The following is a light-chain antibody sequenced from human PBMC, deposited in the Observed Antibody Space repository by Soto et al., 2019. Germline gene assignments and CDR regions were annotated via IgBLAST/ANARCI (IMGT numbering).Light chain of an antibody. V-gene: IGKV1-5*03. J-gene: IGKJ1*01. CDR2: KAS. CDR3: QQYIYYPRT. Sequence: DIQMTQSPSTLSASVGDRVTITCRASQSISSWLAWYQQKPGKAPKILIYKASSLESGVPSRFSGSGSGTEFTLTISSLQPDDFATYFCQQYIYYPRTFGQGTKVDIK. CDR1: QSISSW.